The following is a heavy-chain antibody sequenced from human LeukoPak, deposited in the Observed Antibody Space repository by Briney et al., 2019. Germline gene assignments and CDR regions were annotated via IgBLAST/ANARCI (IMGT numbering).Heavy chain of an antibody. CDR2: ISSGSSAI. V-gene: IGHV3-21*01. Sequence: GGSLRLSCEASGFTFTTYSMTWVRQAPGKGLEWVSIISSGSSAIFSADALKGRFTISRDDSKNSLYLQMNSLRAEERAVYYCAPSWGLRYFDWLLPFDYWGQGTLVTVSS. D-gene: IGHD3-9*01. CDR1: GFTFTTYS. J-gene: IGHJ4*02. CDR3: APSWGLRYFDWLLPFDY.